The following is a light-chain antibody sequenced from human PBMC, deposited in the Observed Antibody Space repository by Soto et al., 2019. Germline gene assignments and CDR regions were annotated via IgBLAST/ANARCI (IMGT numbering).Light chain of an antibody. CDR1: QSISNW. CDR2: KAS. V-gene: IGKV1-5*03. CDR3: QQYDSYPIT. J-gene: IGKJ5*01. Sequence: IQMTQSPSTLSASVGDRVTIACRASQSISNWLAWYQQRPGKAPKLLIYKASNLESGVPSRFSGSGSGTDYTLTISSLQPEDFATYYCQQYDSYPITFGQGTRLEIK.